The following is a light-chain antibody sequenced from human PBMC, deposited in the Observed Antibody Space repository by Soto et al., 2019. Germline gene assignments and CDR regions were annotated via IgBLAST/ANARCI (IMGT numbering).Light chain of an antibody. V-gene: IGLV2-23*03. CDR2: GGS. CDR3: CSYAGGRNV. Sequence: QSVLTQPASVSESPGQSITISCTGTSSDVGSYKFVSWYQQHPGTAPKLMIYGGSKRPSGVSDRLSASTSGNTASLPISGLQADEAADYFCCSYAGGRNVFGTGTKVTVL. J-gene: IGLJ1*01. CDR1: SSDVGSYKF.